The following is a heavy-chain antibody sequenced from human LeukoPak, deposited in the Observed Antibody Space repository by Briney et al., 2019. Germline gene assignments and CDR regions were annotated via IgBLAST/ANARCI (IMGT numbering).Heavy chain of an antibody. D-gene: IGHD4-23*01. CDR1: GFSFRSYA. J-gene: IGHJ3*02. V-gene: IGHV3-30-3*01. CDR2: ISYGGSNK. CDR3: ARDRRLRWPPDAFDI. Sequence: PGGSLRLSCAASGFSFRSYAMHWVRQAPGKGLEWVAVISYGGSNKYYADSVKGRFTISRDNSKNTLYLQMNSLRAEDTAVYYCARDRRLRWPPDAFDIWGQGTMVTVSS.